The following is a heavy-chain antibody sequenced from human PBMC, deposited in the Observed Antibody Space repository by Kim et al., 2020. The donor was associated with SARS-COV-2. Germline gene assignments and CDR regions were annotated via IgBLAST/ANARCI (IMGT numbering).Heavy chain of an antibody. V-gene: IGHV1-8*01. CDR1: GYTFTSYD. J-gene: IGHJ6*02. CDR2: MNPNSGNT. D-gene: IGHD2-21*01. CDR3: ARGKKHIVVVIAIPYYYYGMDV. Sequence: ASVKVSCKASGYTFTSYDINWVRQATGQGLEWMGGMNPNSGNTGYAQKFQGRVTMTRNTSISTAYMELSSLRSEDTAVYYCARGKKHIVVVIAIPYYYYGMDVWGQGTTVTVSS.